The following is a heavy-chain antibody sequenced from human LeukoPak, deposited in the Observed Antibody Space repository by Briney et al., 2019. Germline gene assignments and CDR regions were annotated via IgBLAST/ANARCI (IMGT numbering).Heavy chain of an antibody. CDR3: ARGPMIVVDAEHTFDY. CDR1: GFTFSTYA. D-gene: IGHD3-22*01. CDR2: ISYDGSNK. Sequence: PGGSLRLSCAASGFTFSTYATPWVRQAPGKGLEWVAVISYDGSNKYYADSVKGRFTISRDNSKNTLYLQMNSLRPEDTAVYYCARGPMIVVDAEHTFDYWGQGTLVTVSS. V-gene: IGHV3-30-3*01. J-gene: IGHJ4*02.